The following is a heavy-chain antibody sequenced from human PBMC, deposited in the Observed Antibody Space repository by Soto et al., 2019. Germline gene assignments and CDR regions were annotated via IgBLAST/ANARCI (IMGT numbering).Heavy chain of an antibody. V-gene: IGHV4-4*02. Sequence: QVQLQESGPGLVKPSGTLSLTCAVSGGSISSSNWWSWVRPPPGKGLERIGEIYHSGGTNYNPSLKSQVTRSVDKPKNQFSLKLRSVTAADTAVYYCARRSPWAGSSGVFFDYWGQGTLVTVSS. CDR2: IYHSGGT. D-gene: IGHD6-19*01. J-gene: IGHJ4*02. CDR3: ARRSPWAGSSGVFFDY. CDR1: GGSISSSNW.